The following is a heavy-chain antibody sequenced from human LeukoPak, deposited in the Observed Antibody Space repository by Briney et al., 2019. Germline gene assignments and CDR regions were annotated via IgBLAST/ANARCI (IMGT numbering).Heavy chain of an antibody. J-gene: IGHJ4*02. D-gene: IGHD2-2*01. CDR2: ISWNSGSI. Sequence: GRSLRLSCAASGFTFDDYAMHWVRQAPGKGLEWVSGISWNSGSIGYADSVKGRFTISRDNAKNSLYLQMNSLRAEDTAVYYCARDGCSSTSCYLFPTRTNFDYWGQGTLVTVSS. V-gene: IGHV3-9*01. CDR1: GFTFDDYA. CDR3: ARDGCSSTSCYLFPTRTNFDY.